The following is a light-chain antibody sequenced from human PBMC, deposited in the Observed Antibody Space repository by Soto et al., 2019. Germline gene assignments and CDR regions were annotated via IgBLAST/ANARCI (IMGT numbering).Light chain of an antibody. J-gene: IGLJ2*01. CDR1: ISDLGGYNY. CDR3: SSYTSSSTPVV. V-gene: IGLV2-14*01. CDR2: EVS. Sequence: QSALTQPASVSGSPGQSTTISCTGTISDLGGYNYVSWYQQHPGKAPKLMIYEVSNRPSGVSNRFSVSKSGNKAYLTISGLQAEDEADYYCSSYTSSSTPVVFGGGTKVTVL.